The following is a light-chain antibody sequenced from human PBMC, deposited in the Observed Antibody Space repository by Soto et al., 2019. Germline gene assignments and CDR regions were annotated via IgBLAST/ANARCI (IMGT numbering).Light chain of an antibody. J-gene: IGKJ3*01. V-gene: IGKV1-9*01. CDR1: QGISSY. Sequence: DLQLTQSPSFLSASVEDRVTITCRASQGISSYLAWYQQKPGKAPKLLIYAASTLQSGVPSRFSGSVSGTEFTLTISSLQPEDFATYCCQQLNSYPLTFGPGTKVDIK. CDR3: QQLNSYPLT. CDR2: AAS.